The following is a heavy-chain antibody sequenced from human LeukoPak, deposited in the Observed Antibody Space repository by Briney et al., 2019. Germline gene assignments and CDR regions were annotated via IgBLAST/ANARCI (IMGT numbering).Heavy chain of an antibody. J-gene: IGHJ6*03. D-gene: IGHD2-2*01. CDR3: ARIVVVPAASYYYYYYYMDV. V-gene: IGHV4-59*12. CDR2: IYYSGST. CDR1: GGSISSYY. Sequence: SETLSLTCTVSGGSISSYYWSWIRQPPGKGLEWIGYIYYSGSTNYNPSLKSRVTMSVDTSKNQFSLKLSSVTAADTAVYYCARIVVVPAASYYYYYYYMDVWGKGTTVTVSS.